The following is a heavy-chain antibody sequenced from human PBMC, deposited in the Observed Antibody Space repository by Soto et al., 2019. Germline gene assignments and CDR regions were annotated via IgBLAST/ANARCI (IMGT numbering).Heavy chain of an antibody. Sequence: EVQLVESGGGLVQPGGSLRLSCAASEFTFGNYWMHWVRQAPGKGLEWVANIKGDGSAEYYADSVRGRFTISRDNAKNSLYLKMNSLRAEDTAIYFCARGFMGSLGNWGQATLVTVSS. V-gene: IGHV3-7*04. CDR1: EFTFGNYW. D-gene: IGHD3-3*01. CDR3: ARGFMGSLGN. CDR2: IKGDGSAE. J-gene: IGHJ4*02.